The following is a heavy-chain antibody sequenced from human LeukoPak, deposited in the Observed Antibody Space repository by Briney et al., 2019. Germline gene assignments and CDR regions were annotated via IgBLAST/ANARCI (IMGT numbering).Heavy chain of an antibody. V-gene: IGHV4-59*08. CDR1: GGSIGSYY. Sequence: SSETLSLTCTVSGGSIGSYYWSWIRQPPGKGLEWSGYIYYSGSTNYNPSLKSRVTISVETSKNQFSLKLSSVTAADTAVYYCARTMVRGVSPYGMDVWGQGTTVTVSS. D-gene: IGHD3-10*01. J-gene: IGHJ6*02. CDR2: IYYSGST. CDR3: ARTMVRGVSPYGMDV.